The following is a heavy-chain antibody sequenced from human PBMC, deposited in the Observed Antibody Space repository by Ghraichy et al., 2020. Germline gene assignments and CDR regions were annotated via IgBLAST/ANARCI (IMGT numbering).Heavy chain of an antibody. CDR2: ISSSSSYI. D-gene: IGHD1-7*01. CDR1: GFTFSSYS. J-gene: IGHJ4*02. V-gene: IGHV3-21*01. CDR3: VREGNERLELD. Sequence: GGSLRLSCAASGFTFSSYSMNWVRQAPGKGLEWVSSISSSSSYIYYADSVKGRFTISRDNAKNSLYLQMNSLRAEDTAVYYCVREGNERLELDWGQGTLVTVSS.